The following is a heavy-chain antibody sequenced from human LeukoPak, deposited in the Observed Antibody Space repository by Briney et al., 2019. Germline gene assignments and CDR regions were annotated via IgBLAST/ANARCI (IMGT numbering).Heavy chain of an antibody. CDR1: GFNFSNYE. CDR3: ARMPLYDYGHFDY. J-gene: IGHJ4*02. CDR2: ISSSGSKI. Sequence: PGGSLRLSCAVSGFNFSNYEMNWVRQAPGKGLQWVSYISSSGSKIYYADSVKGRFTVSRDNAKNSVYLQMNSLRAEDTAVYYCARMPLYDYGHFDYWGQGTLVTVSS. D-gene: IGHD3-16*01. V-gene: IGHV3-48*03.